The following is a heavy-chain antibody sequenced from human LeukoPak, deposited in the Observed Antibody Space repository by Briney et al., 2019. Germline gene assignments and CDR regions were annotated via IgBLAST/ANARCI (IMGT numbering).Heavy chain of an antibody. V-gene: IGHV3-23*01. Sequence: GGSLRLSCAASGFTFSSYAMSWVRQAPGKGLEWVSAIGGSGGSTYYADSVKGRFTISRDNSKNTLYLQMNSLRAEDTAVYYCAKDDLYSSGWYGTFDYWGQGTLVTVSS. J-gene: IGHJ4*02. CDR1: GFTFSSYA. D-gene: IGHD6-19*01. CDR2: IGGSGGST. CDR3: AKDDLYSSGWYGTFDY.